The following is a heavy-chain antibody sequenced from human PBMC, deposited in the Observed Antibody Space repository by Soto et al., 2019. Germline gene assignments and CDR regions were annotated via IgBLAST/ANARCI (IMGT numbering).Heavy chain of an antibody. V-gene: IGHV4-61*01. Sequence: NPSETLSLTCTVSGGSVSSGSYYWSWIRQPPGKGLEWIGYIYYSGSTNYNPSLKSRVTISVDTSKNQLSLKLSSVTAADTAVYYCAREYSSSSSFDYWGQGTLVTVSS. CDR3: AREYSSSSSFDY. CDR1: GGSVSSGSYY. D-gene: IGHD6-6*01. J-gene: IGHJ4*02. CDR2: IYYSGST.